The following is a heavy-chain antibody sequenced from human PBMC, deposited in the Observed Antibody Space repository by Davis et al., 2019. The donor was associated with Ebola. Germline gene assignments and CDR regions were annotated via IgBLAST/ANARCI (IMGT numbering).Heavy chain of an antibody. D-gene: IGHD2-15*01. CDR1: GYTFTGYY. V-gene: IGHV1-2*04. Sequence: ASVKVSCKASGYTFTGYYMHWVRQAPGQGLEWMGWINPNSGGTNYAQQFQGWVTMTRDTSISTAYMELSRLRSDDTAVYYCARDLGYCSGGSCYHYGMDVWGQGTTVTVSS. CDR3: ARDLGYCSGGSCYHYGMDV. CDR2: INPNSGGT. J-gene: IGHJ6*02.